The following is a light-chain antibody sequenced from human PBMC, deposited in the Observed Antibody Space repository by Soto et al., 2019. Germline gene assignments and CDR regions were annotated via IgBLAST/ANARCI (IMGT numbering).Light chain of an antibody. Sequence: DIQMTQSPSSLSASVGDRVTITCRASQGIDTYLAWFQQKPGKAPKTLIYAASSLHSGVPSRFSGSGFGTDFTLTISSLQPEDFATYYVKHYNGYPQTFGQGTRLDIK. CDR2: AAS. CDR3: KHYNGYPQT. V-gene: IGKV1-16*01. J-gene: IGKJ5*01. CDR1: QGIDTY.